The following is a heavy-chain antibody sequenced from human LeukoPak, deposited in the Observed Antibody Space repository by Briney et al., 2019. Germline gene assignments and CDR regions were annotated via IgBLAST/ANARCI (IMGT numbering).Heavy chain of an antibody. V-gene: IGHV3-21*01. D-gene: IGHD2-2*01. J-gene: IGHJ4*02. CDR2: ITSSGSDM. CDR3: ARDPVPAAIDY. Sequence: GGSLRLSCAASGFAFSTYTMNWVRQPPGKGLEWVSSITSSGSDMYYVDSVKGRFTISRDNTKNSLFLQMNSLRAEDTAVYYCARDPVPAAIDYWGQGTLVTVSS. CDR1: GFAFSTYT.